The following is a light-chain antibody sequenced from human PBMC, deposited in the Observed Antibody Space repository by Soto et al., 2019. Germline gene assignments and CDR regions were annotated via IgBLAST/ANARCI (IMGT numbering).Light chain of an antibody. CDR1: QDIRNE. CDR3: LQDYSYPRT. CDR2: AAS. V-gene: IGKV1-6*02. Sequence: IQITQSPSSLSASVRDRVTITCRASQDIRNELGWYQQKPGKAPRLLIYAASTLQSGVPSRFSGSGSGADFTLTISRLQPEDFASYYCLQDYSYPRTFGPGTKVDI. J-gene: IGKJ1*01.